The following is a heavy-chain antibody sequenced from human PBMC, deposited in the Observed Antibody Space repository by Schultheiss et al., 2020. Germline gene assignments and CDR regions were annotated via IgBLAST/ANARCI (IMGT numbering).Heavy chain of an antibody. CDR2: IYYSGST. CDR3: ARADGDYVEWFDP. D-gene: IGHD4-17*01. V-gene: IGHV4-59*08. J-gene: IGHJ5*02. CDR1: GGSISSYY. Sequence: SETLSLTCTVSGGSISSYYWSWIRQPPGKGLEWIGSIYYSGSTNYNPSLKSRVTISVDTSKNQFSLKLSSVTAADTAVYYCARADGDYVEWFDPWGQGTLVTVSS.